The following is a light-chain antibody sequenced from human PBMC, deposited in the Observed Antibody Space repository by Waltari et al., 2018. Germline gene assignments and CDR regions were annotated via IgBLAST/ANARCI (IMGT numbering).Light chain of an antibody. J-gene: IGKJ4*01. Sequence: DIQMTQSPSTLSASVGDRTNITCRASQSINTWLAWYQQKPGKAPKLLISKASSLQSEVPSRFSGSGFGTEFTLTISSLQPDDSATYYCQRYSGYPPTFGGGTKVEIK. CDR1: QSINTW. V-gene: IGKV1-5*03. CDR2: KAS. CDR3: QRYSGYPPT.